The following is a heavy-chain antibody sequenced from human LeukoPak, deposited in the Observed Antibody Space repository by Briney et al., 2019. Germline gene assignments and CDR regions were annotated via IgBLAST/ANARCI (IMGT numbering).Heavy chain of an antibody. D-gene: IGHD1-26*01. CDR3: TRDPGGLVGAPYDC. CDR2: INPNSGGT. V-gene: IGHV1-2*06. J-gene: IGHJ4*02. Sequence: ASVKVSCKASGYTFTDYYMHWVRQAPGQGLEWMGRINPNSGGTNYAQKLQGRVTMTSDTSISTAYMELSRLRSDDTAVYYCTRDPGGLVGAPYDCWGQGTLVTVSS. CDR1: GYTFTDYY.